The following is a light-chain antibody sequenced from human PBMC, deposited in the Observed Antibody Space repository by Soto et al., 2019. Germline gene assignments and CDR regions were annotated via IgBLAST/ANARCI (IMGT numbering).Light chain of an antibody. J-gene: IGKJ1*01. CDR3: HQYVGSPPWT. CDR1: QIVSSNY. Sequence: DIVLPQSPGTLSLSPGERATLSCRASQIVSSNYLVWYQQKPGQAPSLLIDGASSRATGIPDSFSGSGSGTDFPLPISRLEPEDVAGYYCHQYVGSPPWTFGQGTKVEIK. CDR2: GAS. V-gene: IGKV3-20*01.